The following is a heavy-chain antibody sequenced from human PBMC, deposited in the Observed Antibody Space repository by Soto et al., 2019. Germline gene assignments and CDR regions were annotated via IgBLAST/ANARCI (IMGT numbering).Heavy chain of an antibody. V-gene: IGHV5-51*01. CDR3: ARQGDMAATPADAFDI. D-gene: IGHD6-19*01. CDR2: IYPGDSDA. J-gene: IGHJ3*02. Sequence: GESLKISCKVSGRTFNNHWIAWVRQMPGKGLEWMGIIYPGDSDARYSPSFAGQATISVDKSITTAYLHWSSLEASDSAVYYCARQGDMAATPADAFDIWGQGTLVTASS. CDR1: GRTFNNHW.